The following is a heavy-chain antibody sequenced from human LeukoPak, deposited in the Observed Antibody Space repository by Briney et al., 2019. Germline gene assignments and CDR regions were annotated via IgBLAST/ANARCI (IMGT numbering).Heavy chain of an antibody. CDR2: ITSSSSTI. Sequence: PGGSLRLSCAASGFGFSTYEMNWVRQAPGKGLEWISYITSSSSTIYYANSVKGRFTISRDNAKNSLYLQMNSLRAEDTAVYYCARAWGQDWGQGTLVTVSS. J-gene: IGHJ4*02. CDR1: GFGFSTYE. D-gene: IGHD7-27*01. V-gene: IGHV3-48*03. CDR3: ARAWGQD.